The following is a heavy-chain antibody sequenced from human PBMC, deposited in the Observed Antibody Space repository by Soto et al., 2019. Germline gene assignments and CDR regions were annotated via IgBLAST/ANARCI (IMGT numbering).Heavy chain of an antibody. V-gene: IGHV3-43D*04. D-gene: IGHD6-13*01. J-gene: IGHJ6*02. CDR3: AKAVAEAGRKGYSYYYGMDV. CDR1: GFTFDDYA. Sequence: GGSLRLSCAASGFTFDDYAMHWVRQAPGKGLEWVSLISWDGGSTYYADSVKGRFTISRDNSKNSLYLQMNSLRAEDTALYYCAKAVAEAGRKGYSYYYGMDVWGQATTVTVSS. CDR2: ISWDGGST.